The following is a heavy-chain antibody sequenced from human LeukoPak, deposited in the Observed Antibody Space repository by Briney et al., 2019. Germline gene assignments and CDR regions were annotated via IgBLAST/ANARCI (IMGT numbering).Heavy chain of an antibody. CDR3: ARFRRQPGYSSGWTGYYFDY. D-gene: IGHD6-19*01. J-gene: IGHJ4*02. Sequence: GESLKISCKGTGYSFTSYWISWVRQMPGKGLEWMGIIYPGDSDTRYSPSFQGQVTISADKSISTAYLQWSSLKASDTAMYYCARFRRQPGYSSGWTGYYFDYWGQGTLVTVSS. V-gene: IGHV5-51*01. CDR2: IYPGDSDT. CDR1: GYSFTSYW.